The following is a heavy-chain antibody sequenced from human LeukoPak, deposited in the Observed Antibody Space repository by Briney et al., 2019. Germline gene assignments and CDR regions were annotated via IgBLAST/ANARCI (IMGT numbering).Heavy chain of an antibody. CDR1: GFTFSSYA. J-gene: IGHJ4*02. D-gene: IGHD3-22*01. V-gene: IGHV3-23*01. CDR3: AKDKWYYYDSSGYYHDY. Sequence: GASLRLSCAASGFTFSSYAMSWVRQAPGKGLEWVSAISGSGGSTYYADSVKGRFTISRDNSKSTLYLQMNSLRAEDTAVYYCAKDKWYYYDSSGYYHDYWGREPWSPSPQ. CDR2: ISGSGGST.